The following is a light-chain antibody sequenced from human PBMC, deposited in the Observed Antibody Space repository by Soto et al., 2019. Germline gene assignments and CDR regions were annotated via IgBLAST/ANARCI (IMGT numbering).Light chain of an antibody. V-gene: IGLV2-14*01. J-gene: IGLJ1*01. CDR3: SSYTSSSTYV. Sequence: QSALTQPASVSGSPGQSITISCTGTSSDVGGYNYVSWYQHHPGKAPKLMLYEVSNRPSGVSNRFSGSKSGNTASLTISGLQAEDEADYYCSSYTSSSTYVFGTGTKVPVL. CDR2: EVS. CDR1: SSDVGGYNY.